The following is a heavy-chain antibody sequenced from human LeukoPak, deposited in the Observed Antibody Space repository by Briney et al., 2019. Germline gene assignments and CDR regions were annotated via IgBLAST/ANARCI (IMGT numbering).Heavy chain of an antibody. D-gene: IGHD1-26*01. J-gene: IGHJ4*02. CDR3: ARQVGATEIDY. CDR2: IYHSGST. V-gene: IGHV4-38-2*01. CDR1: GYSISSGYY. Sequence: SETLSLTCAVSGYSISSGYYWGWIRQPPGKGLEWIGSIYHSGSTYYNPSLKSRVTISVDTSKNQFSLKLSSMTAADTAVCYCARQVGATEIDYWGQGTLVTVSS.